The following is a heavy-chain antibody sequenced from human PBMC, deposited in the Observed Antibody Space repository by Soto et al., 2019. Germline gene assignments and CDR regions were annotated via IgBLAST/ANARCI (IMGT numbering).Heavy chain of an antibody. CDR3: AREYYDILTGYRAFDI. J-gene: IGHJ3*02. D-gene: IGHD3-9*01. CDR2: ISSSGSTI. Sequence: GGSLRLSCAASGFTFSDYYMSRIRQAPGKGLEWVSYISSSGSTIYYADSVKGRFTISRDNAKNSLYLQMNSLRAEDTAVYYCAREYYDILTGYRAFDIWGQGTMVTVSS. V-gene: IGHV3-11*01. CDR1: GFTFSDYY.